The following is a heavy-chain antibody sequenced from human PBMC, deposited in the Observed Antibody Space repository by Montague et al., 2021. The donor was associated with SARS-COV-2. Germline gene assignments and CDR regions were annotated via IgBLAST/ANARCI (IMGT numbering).Heavy chain of an antibody. CDR3: TTDRVYDYVWGSYRLFDY. J-gene: IGHJ4*02. Sequence: SLRLSCAASGFTFSNAWVSWVRQAPGKGLEWVGRIKSKTDGGTTDYAAPVKGRFTISRDDSKNTLYLQMNSLKTEDTAVYYCTTDRVYDYVWGSYRLFDYWGQGTLVTVSS. D-gene: IGHD3-16*02. CDR2: IKSKTDGGTT. CDR1: GFTFSNAW. V-gene: IGHV3-15*01.